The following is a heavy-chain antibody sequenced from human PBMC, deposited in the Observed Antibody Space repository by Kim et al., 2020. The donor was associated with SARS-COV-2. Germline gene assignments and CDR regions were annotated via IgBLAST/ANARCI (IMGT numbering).Heavy chain of an antibody. Sequence: SETLSLTCTVSGYSISSGYYWGWIRQPPGKGLEWIGSIYHSGSTYYNPSLKSRVTISVDTSKNQFSLKLSSVTAADTAVYYCAREGSGLGWFDPWGQGTLVTVSS. J-gene: IGHJ5*02. CDR2: IYHSGST. V-gene: IGHV4-38-2*02. CDR1: GYSISSGYY. CDR3: AREGSGLGWFDP. D-gene: IGHD3-10*01.